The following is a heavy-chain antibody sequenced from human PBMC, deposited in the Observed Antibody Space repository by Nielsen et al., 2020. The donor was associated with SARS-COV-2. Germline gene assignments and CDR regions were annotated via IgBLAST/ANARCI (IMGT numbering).Heavy chain of an antibody. CDR2: MKPNSGNT. J-gene: IGHJ6*02. CDR3: ARGGEYFDWLTIYYYYYGMDV. Sequence: ASVKVSCKASGYTFTSYDINWVRQATGQGLEWMGWMKPNSGNTGYAQKFQGRVTMTRNTSISTAYMELSSLRSEDTAVYYCARGGEYFDWLTIYYYYYGMDVWGQGTTVTVSS. V-gene: IGHV1-8*01. CDR1: GYTFTSYD. D-gene: IGHD3-9*01.